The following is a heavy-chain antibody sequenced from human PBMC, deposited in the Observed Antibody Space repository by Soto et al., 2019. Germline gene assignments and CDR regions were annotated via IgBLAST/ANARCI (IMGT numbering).Heavy chain of an antibody. CDR2: IIGSGGNT. CDR3: ASEGAMAGAGYFDF. V-gene: IGHV3-23*01. CDR1: GFTFNNFA. J-gene: IGHJ4*02. Sequence: EVQLLESGGCLVQPGGSLRLSCAASGFTFNNFAMAWVRQAPGKGLEWVSSIIGSGGNTYYADSVKGRFTVSRDNSKNTLYLQMNSLRAEDTALYYCASEGAMAGAGYFDFRGQGTLVTVSS. D-gene: IGHD3-10*01.